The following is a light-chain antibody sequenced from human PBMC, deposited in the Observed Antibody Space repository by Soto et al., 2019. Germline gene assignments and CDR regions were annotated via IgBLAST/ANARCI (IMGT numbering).Light chain of an antibody. V-gene: IGLV1-40*01. CDR3: QSYDSSLNGVV. J-gene: IGLJ2*01. CDR1: SSNIGAGYG. Sequence: VLTQPPSVSGAPGQRVTISCTGSSSNIGAGYGVHWYQQLPGTAPKLLIYGNSNRPSGVPDRFSGSKSGTSASLAITGLQAEDEADYYCQSYDSSLNGVVFGGGTKLTVL. CDR2: GNS.